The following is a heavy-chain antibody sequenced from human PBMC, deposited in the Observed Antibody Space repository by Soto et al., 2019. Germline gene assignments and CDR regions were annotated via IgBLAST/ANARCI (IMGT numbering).Heavy chain of an antibody. V-gene: IGHV1-18*01. CDR2: ISAYNGNT. Sequence: ASVKVSCKASGYTFTSYCISWVLQAPGQGLEWMGWISAYNGNTNYAQKLQGRVTMTTDTSTSTAYMELRSLRSDDTAVYYCARDRGTLTGSEYFQHWGQGTLVTVSS. CDR3: ARDRGTLTGSEYFQH. D-gene: IGHD3-9*01. J-gene: IGHJ1*01. CDR1: GYTFTSYC.